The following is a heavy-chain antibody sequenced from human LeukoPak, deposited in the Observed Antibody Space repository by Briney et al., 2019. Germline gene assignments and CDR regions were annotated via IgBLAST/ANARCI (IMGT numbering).Heavy chain of an antibody. CDR3: ASLGVGATTDYYYGMDV. V-gene: IGHV3-53*01. Sequence: GGSLRLSCAASGFTFSNHWMSWVRQAPGKGLEWVSVIYSGGSTYYADSVKGRFTISRDNSKNTLYLQMNSLRAEDPAVYYCASLGVGATTDYYYGMDVWGQGTTVTVSS. D-gene: IGHD1-26*01. J-gene: IGHJ6*02. CDR1: GFTFSNHW. CDR2: IYSGGST.